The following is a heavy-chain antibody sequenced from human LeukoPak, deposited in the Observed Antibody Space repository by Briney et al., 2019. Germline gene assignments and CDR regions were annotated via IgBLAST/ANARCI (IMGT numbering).Heavy chain of an antibody. Sequence: PGGSLRLSCAASGFTFDDYAMHWVRQAPGKGLEWVSGISWNSGSIGYADSVKGRFTISRDNAKNSLYLQMNSLRAEDMALYYCAKDHCSSTSCYEGYFDYWGQGTLVTVSS. CDR1: GFTFDDYA. J-gene: IGHJ4*02. D-gene: IGHD2-2*01. CDR2: ISWNSGSI. V-gene: IGHV3-9*03. CDR3: AKDHCSSTSCYEGYFDY.